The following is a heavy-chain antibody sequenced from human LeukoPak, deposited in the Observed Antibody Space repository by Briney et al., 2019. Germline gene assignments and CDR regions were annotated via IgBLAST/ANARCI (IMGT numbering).Heavy chain of an antibody. CDR1: GFTFSSYA. CDR2: ISSSGGST. D-gene: IGHD5-24*01. J-gene: IGHJ3*02. V-gene: IGHV3-64D*09. CDR3: AFLGGGWLDAFDI. Sequence: VGSLRLSCSASGFTFSSYAMHWVRQAPGGGLEYVSTISSSGGSTYYIDSVKGRFTISRDSSKNTLYLQMGSLRGEDTAVYYCAFLGGGWLDAFDIWGQGTMVTVSS.